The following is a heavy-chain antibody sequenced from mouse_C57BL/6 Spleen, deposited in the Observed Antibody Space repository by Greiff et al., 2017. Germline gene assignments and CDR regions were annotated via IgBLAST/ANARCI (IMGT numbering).Heavy chain of an antibody. CDR3: ARNWDTTVVARGFAY. J-gene: IGHJ3*01. CDR1: GFSLTSYG. D-gene: IGHD1-1*01. Sequence: LQESGPGLVQPSQSLSITCTVSGFSLTSYGVHWVRQSPGKGLEWLGVIWSGGSTDYNAAFISRLSISKDNSKRQVFFKMNSLQADDTAIYYCARNWDTTVVARGFAYWGQGTLVTVSA. CDR2: IWSGGST. V-gene: IGHV2-2*01.